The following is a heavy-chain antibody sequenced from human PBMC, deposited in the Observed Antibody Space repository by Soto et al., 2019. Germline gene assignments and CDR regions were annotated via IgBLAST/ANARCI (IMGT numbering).Heavy chain of an antibody. CDR2: IYYSGST. D-gene: IGHD3-10*01. Sequence: SETLSLTCTVSGGSISSSSYYWGWIRQPPGKGLEWIGSIYYSGSTHYNPSLKSRVTISVDTSKNQFSLKLSSVTAADTAVYSCATSILGQELGKPPQHNCFDPWGQGTLVTVS. V-gene: IGHV4-39*01. CDR1: GGSISSSSYY. J-gene: IGHJ5*02. CDR3: ATSILGQELGKPPQHNCFDP.